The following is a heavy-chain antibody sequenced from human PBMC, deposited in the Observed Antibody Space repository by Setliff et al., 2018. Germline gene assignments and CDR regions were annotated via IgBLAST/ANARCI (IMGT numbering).Heavy chain of an antibody. D-gene: IGHD3-22*01. Sequence: PGGSLRLSCAASGFTFNNAWMSWVRQAPGKGLEWVGRIKSIADGGTTNYAAPVQGRFTISRDDSKNTLFLQMNSLKTEDTAVYYCATGFHYYDSSATGHYYYVDVWGKGTTVTVSS. CDR3: ATGFHYYDSSATGHYYYVDV. CDR2: IKSIADGGTT. J-gene: IGHJ6*03. CDR1: GFTFNNAW. V-gene: IGHV3-15*01.